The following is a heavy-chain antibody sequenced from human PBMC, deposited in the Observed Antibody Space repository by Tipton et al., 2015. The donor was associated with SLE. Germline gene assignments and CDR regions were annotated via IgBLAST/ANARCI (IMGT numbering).Heavy chain of an antibody. CDR3: ARALQDYFDY. V-gene: IGHV4-39*07. Sequence: TLSLTCTVSGGSISSSSYYWGWIRQPPGKGLEWIGSIYYSGSTYYNPSLKSRVTISVDTSKNQFSLKLSSVTAADTAVHYCARALQDYFDYWGQGTLVTVSS. CDR1: GGSISSSSYY. J-gene: IGHJ4*02. CDR2: IYYSGST.